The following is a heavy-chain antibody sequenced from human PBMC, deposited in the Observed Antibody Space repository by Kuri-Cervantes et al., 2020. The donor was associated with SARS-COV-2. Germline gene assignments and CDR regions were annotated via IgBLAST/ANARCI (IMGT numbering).Heavy chain of an antibody. V-gene: IGHV1-2*04. J-gene: IGHJ3*02. D-gene: IGHD3-22*01. CDR1: GYTFTGYY. CDR2: IDPNSGGT. Sequence: ASVKVSCKASGYTFTGYYMHWVRQAPGQGLEWMGWIDPNSGGTNYAQKFQGWVTTTRDTSISTVYMELSRLRSDDTAVYYCARSTSFRRLVVISQGGAFDIWGQGAMVTVSS. CDR3: ARSTSFRRLVVISQGGAFDI.